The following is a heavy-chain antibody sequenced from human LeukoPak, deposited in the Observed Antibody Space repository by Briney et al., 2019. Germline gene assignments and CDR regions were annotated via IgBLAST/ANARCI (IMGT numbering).Heavy chain of an antibody. CDR1: GFTFSTYG. CDR2: IRYDGSNK. V-gene: IGHV3-30*02. CDR3: AKGGCSGGSCYYYYYYMDV. D-gene: IGHD2-15*01. J-gene: IGHJ6*03. Sequence: KSGGSLRLSCAASGFTFSTYGIHWVRQAPGKGLEWVAFIRYDGSNKYYADSVKGRFTISRDNSKNTLYLQMNSLRAEDTAVYYCAKGGCSGGSCYYYYYYMDVWGKGTTVTISS.